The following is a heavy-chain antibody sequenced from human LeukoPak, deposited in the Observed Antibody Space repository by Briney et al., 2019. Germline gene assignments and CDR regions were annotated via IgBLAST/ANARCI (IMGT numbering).Heavy chain of an antibody. D-gene: IGHD3-22*01. CDR1: GDSISSYS. J-gene: IGHJ4*02. V-gene: IGHV4-4*07. CDR2: IYASGNI. CDR3: AREGNDDSYDH. Sequence: SETLSLTCTVSGDSISSYSWSWIRQPAGKGVEWIGRIYASGNINYNASLKSLVTMSVDTYKNQFSLKLSSVTTADTAVYYCAREGNDDSYDHWGQGTLVTVSS.